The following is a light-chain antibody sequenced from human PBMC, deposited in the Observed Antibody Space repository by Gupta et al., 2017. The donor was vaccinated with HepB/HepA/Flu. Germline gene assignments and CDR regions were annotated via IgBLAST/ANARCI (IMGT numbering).Light chain of an antibody. CDR3: QSSDSGGNFLV. CDR1: TLAKQY. J-gene: IGLJ2*01. CDR2: KDT. Sequence: SQDLTQPPSVSVSPGQTARITCSGDTLAKQYGYWYQQKPNQAPVLVIYKDTERPSGIPERFSGSRSGKTGTFTISGGQAEDEADYYCQSSDSGGNFLVFGGGVKLTVL. V-gene: IGLV3-25*03.